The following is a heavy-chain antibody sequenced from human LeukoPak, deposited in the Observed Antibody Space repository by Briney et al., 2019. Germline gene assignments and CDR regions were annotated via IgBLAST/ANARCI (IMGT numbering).Heavy chain of an antibody. CDR1: GGSISSSSYY. Sequence: SETLSLTCTVSGGSISSSSYYWGWIRQPPGKGLEWIGSIYYSGSTYYNPSLKSRVTISVDTSKNQFSLKLSSVTAADTAVYYCAREDTAEAFDIWGQGTMVTVSS. V-gene: IGHV4-39*07. D-gene: IGHD5-18*01. J-gene: IGHJ3*02. CDR2: IYYSGST. CDR3: AREDTAEAFDI.